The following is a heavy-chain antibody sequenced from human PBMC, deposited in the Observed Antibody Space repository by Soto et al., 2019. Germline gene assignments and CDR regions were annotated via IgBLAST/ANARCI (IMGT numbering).Heavy chain of an antibody. CDR3: ASITKRGGRYSESYFAY. J-gene: IGHJ4*02. V-gene: IGHV4-59*01. Sequence: RRIRKQPGKGLEWIGYIYYSGSTNYNPSLKSRVTISVDTSKNQFSLKLSSVTAADTAVYYCASITKRGGRYSESYFAYWGQGTLVTVFS. CDR2: IYYSGST. D-gene: IGHD3-16*01.